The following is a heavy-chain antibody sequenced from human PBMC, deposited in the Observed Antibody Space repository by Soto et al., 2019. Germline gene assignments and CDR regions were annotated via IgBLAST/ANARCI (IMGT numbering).Heavy chain of an antibody. CDR3: ARQYYDFWSGYWGSYGMDV. CDR2: ISYDGSNK. D-gene: IGHD3-3*01. J-gene: IGHJ6*02. V-gene: IGHV3-30-3*01. Sequence: VGSLRLSCAASGFTFSSYAMHWVRQAPGKGLEWVAVISYDGSNKYYADSVKGRFTISRDNSKNTLYLQMNSLRAEDTAVYYCARQYYDFWSGYWGSYGMDVWGQGTTVTVSS. CDR1: GFTFSSYA.